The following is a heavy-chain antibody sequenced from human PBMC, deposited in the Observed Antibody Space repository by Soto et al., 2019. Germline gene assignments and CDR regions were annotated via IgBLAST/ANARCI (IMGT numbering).Heavy chain of an antibody. D-gene: IGHD3-10*01. CDR1: GYTFTSYG. CDR2: ISAYNGNT. CDR3: ATSEMVRGQGGWFDP. J-gene: IGHJ5*02. Sequence: ASVKVSCKASGYTFTSYGISWVRQAPGQGLEWMGWISAYNGNTNYAQKLQGRVTMTTDTSTSTAYMELRSLRSDDTAVYYCATSEMVRGQGGWFDPWGQGTLVTVSS. V-gene: IGHV1-18*01.